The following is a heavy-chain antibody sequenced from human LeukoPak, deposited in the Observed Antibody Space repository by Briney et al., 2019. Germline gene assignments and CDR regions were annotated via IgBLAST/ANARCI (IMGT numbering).Heavy chain of an antibody. Sequence: SVKVSCXASGGTFSSYAISWVRQARGQGLEWMGRIIPIFGTANYAQKFQGRVTITTDESTSTAYMELSSLRSEDTAVYYCARGGGSGSYGFDYWGQGTLVTVSS. D-gene: IGHD3-10*01. CDR3: ARGGGSGSYGFDY. V-gene: IGHV1-69*05. CDR2: IIPIFGTA. CDR1: GGTFSSYA. J-gene: IGHJ4*02.